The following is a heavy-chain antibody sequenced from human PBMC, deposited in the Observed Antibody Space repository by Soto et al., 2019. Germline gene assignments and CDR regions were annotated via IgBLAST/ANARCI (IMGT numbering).Heavy chain of an antibody. J-gene: IGHJ4*02. CDR1: GYIFTSYY. CDR3: SRVDPGEASPFDH. V-gene: IGHV1-46*03. D-gene: IGHD3-10*01. Sequence: ASVTVSCTASGYIFTSYYSHWVRQAPGQGLEWMGWINPFDGSRMFAQAFQGRVTMTRDTSTSTVYMELSSLRSEDTAVYYCSRVDPGEASPFDHWGQGTLVTVSS. CDR2: INPFDGSR.